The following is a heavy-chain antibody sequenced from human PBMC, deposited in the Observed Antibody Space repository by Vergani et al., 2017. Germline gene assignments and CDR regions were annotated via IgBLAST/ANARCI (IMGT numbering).Heavy chain of an antibody. V-gene: IGHV4-59*01. D-gene: IGHD3-10*01. J-gene: IGHJ5*02. Sequence: QVQLQESGPGLVKPSETLSLTCIVSGGSMSGYYWSWIRQPPGKELEWIGYMYHSGSTNYNPSLETRVTISGDTSKNQFSLKLNSVTAADTAVYYCGRVADFYGLGSRLLDLWGQGILVTVTS. CDR3: GRVADFYGLGSRLLDL. CDR1: GGSMSGYY. CDR2: MYHSGST.